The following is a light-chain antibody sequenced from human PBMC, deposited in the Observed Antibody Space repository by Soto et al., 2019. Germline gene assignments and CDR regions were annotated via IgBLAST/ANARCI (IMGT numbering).Light chain of an antibody. V-gene: IGKV3-20*01. CDR2: AAP. J-gene: IGKJ1*01. CDR1: QSISSTY. Sequence: EIVLTQSPDTLSLFPGERATLSCRASQSISSTYLAWYQQKPGQAPRPLISAAPNRATGTPDRFSGSGSGTDFTLTISRLEPEDFAVYYCQQYGSSRWTFGQGTKVDIK. CDR3: QQYGSSRWT.